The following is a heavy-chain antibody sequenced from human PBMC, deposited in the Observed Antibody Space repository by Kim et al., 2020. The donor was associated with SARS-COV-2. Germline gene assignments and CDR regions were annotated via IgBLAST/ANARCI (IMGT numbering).Heavy chain of an antibody. CDR3: ARDLFPVVPAAIYYYYGMDV. D-gene: IGHD2-2*01. CDR2: INTNTGNP. CDR1: GYTFTSYA. J-gene: IGHJ6*02. V-gene: IGHV7-4-1*02. Sequence: ASVKVSSKASGYTFTSYAMNWVRQAPGQGLEWMGWINTNTGNPTYAQGFTGRFVFSLDTSVSTAYLQISSLKAEDTAVYYCARDLFPVVPAAIYYYYGMDVWGQGTTVTVSS.